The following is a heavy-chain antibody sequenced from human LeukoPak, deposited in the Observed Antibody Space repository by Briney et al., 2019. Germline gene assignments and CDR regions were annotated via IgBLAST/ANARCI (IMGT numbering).Heavy chain of an antibody. D-gene: IGHD3-9*01. CDR2: ISAYNGNT. Sequence: ASVKVSCKASGYTFTSYGISWVRQAPGQGLEWMGWISAYNGNTNYAQKLQGRVTMTTDTSTSTAYMELRSLRSDDTAVYYCARVIRYFDWLPSGSGYFDYWGQGTLVTVSS. J-gene: IGHJ4*02. CDR3: ARVIRYFDWLPSGSGYFDY. V-gene: IGHV1-18*01. CDR1: GYTFTSYG.